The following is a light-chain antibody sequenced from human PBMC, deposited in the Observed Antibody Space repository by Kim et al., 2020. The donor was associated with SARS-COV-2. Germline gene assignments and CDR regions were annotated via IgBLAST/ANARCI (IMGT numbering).Light chain of an antibody. CDR1: KLRSSF. V-gene: IGLV3-1*01. CDR3: QAWDNDTGV. J-gene: IGLJ1*01. Sequence: VSPGQTARITCSGDKLRSSFVCWYQQRPGQSPVLVIYQDTKRPSGIPDRFSGSNSGNTATLTISGTQPLDGADYYCQAWDNDTGVFGTGTKVTVL. CDR2: QDT.